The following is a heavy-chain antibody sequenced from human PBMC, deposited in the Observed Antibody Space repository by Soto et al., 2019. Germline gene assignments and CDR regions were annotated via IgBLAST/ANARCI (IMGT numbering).Heavy chain of an antibody. J-gene: IGHJ5*02. CDR2: IYYSGST. CDR3: ARSTIVGARRGNWFDP. CDR1: GGSISSYY. D-gene: IGHD1-26*01. Sequence: SETLSLTCTVSGGSISSYYWSWIRQPPGKGLEWIGYIYYSGSTNYNPSLKSRVTISVDTSKNQFSLKLSSVTAADTAVYYCARSTIVGARRGNWFDPWGQGTLVTVSS. V-gene: IGHV4-59*01.